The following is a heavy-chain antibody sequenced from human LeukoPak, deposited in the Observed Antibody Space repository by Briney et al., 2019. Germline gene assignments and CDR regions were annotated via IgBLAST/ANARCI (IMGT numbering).Heavy chain of an antibody. CDR1: GGSISSYY. J-gene: IGHJ4*02. V-gene: IGHV4-59*01. CDR2: IYYSGPT. D-gene: IGHD4-17*01. Sequence: PSKTLSLTCTVSGGSISSYYWSWIRQPPGKGLEWIGYIYYSGPTNYNPSLTSRVTISVDTSKNQFSLKLSSVTAADTAVYYCARGTTGPFTFDWGQGTLVTVSS. CDR3: ARGTTGPFTFD.